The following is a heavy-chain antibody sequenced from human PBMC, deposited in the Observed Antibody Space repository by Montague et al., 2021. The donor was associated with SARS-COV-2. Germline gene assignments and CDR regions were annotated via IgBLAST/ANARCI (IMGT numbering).Heavy chain of an antibody. V-gene: IGHV3-21*01. CDR1: GFTFSSYS. Sequence: SLRLSCAASGFTFSSYSMNCVRQAPGKGLEWLSSISSSSSYIYYADSVKGRFTISRDNAKNSLYLQMNSLRAEDTAVYYCARETNWSYGSSFDYWGQGTLVTVSS. D-gene: IGHD1-26*01. CDR3: ARETNWSYGSSFDY. CDR2: ISSSSSYI. J-gene: IGHJ4*02.